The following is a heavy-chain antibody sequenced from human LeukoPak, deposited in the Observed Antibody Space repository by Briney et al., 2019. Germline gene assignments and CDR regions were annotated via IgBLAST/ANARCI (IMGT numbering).Heavy chain of an antibody. V-gene: IGHV3-7*01. J-gene: IGHJ6*03. CDR1: GFTFSSYW. CDR3: VKVKQQLVRLLGRDTTYYYNYYLDV. D-gene: IGHD6-13*01. CDR2: MKQDGSDK. Sequence: GGSLRLSCAASGFTFSSYWMSWVRQPPGKGLEWVANMKQDGSDKYYVDSVKGRFTISRDNAKNSLYLQMNSLRAEDTAVYYCVKVKQQLVRLLGRDTTYYYNYYLDVWGKGTTVTVSS.